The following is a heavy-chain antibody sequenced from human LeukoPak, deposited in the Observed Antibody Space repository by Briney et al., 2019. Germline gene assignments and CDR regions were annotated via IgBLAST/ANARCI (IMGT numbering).Heavy chain of an antibody. CDR1: GYSFTSYA. CDR2: IYAGNGNT. V-gene: IGHV1-3*01. D-gene: IGHD2-2*01. Sequence: ASVKVSCKASGYSFTSYAMHWVRQAPGQRLEWMGWIYAGNGNTQFSQDFQGRVTFTRDTSASTAYMELSSLRSEDTAVYYCARGYCSSTSCQYYLDYWGQGTLVTGSS. J-gene: IGHJ4*02. CDR3: ARGYCSSTSCQYYLDY.